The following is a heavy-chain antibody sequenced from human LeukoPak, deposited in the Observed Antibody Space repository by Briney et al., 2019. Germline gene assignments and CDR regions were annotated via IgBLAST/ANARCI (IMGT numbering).Heavy chain of an antibody. CDR2: IYYGGNT. Sequence: PSETLSLTCAVSGDSVSSSNYYWSWIRQPPGKGLEWIGYIYYGGNTNYNPSLQSRVTISVDKSKNQLSLRLTSVTAADTAVYYCARGGDYRFDYWGQGTLVTVSS. D-gene: IGHD4-17*01. J-gene: IGHJ4*02. CDR3: ARGGDYRFDY. V-gene: IGHV4-61*05. CDR1: GDSVSSSNYY.